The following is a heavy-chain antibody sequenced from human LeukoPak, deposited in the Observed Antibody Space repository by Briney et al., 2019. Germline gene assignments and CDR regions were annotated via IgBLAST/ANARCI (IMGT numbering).Heavy chain of an antibody. J-gene: IGHJ5*02. CDR1: GGSISSGSYY. D-gene: IGHD1-14*01. CDR2: IYTSGST. CDR3: ARVPGEWFDP. Sequence: SETLSLTXTVSGGSISSGSYYWSWIRQPAGKGLEWIGRIYTSGSTNYNPSLKSRVTISVDTSKNQFSLKLSSVTAADTAVYYCARVPGEWFDPWGQGTLVTVSS. V-gene: IGHV4-61*02.